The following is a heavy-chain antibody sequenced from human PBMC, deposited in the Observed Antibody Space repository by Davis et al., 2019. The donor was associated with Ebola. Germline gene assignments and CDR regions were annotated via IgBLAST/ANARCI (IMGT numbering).Heavy chain of an antibody. V-gene: IGHV1-46*01. CDR2: INPSGGST. CDR3: ARGHRLFLEWLLSTNYYGMDV. Sequence: AASVKVSCKASGGTFSSYAISWVRQAPGQGLEWMGIINPSGGSTSYAQKFQGRVTMTRDTSTSTVYMELSSLRSEDTAVYYCARGHRLFLEWLLSTNYYGMDVWGQGTTVTVSS. J-gene: IGHJ6*02. D-gene: IGHD3-3*01. CDR1: GGTFSSYA.